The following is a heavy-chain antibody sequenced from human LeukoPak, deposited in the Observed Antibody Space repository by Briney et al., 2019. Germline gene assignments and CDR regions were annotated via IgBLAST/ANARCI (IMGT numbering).Heavy chain of an antibody. CDR3: AVQQERPFDFDC. CDR2: TYYRSKWYN. D-gene: IGHD1-1*01. CDR1: GDSVSSNSAA. J-gene: IGHJ4*02. Sequence: SQTLSLTCAISGDSVSSNSAAWNWIRQSPSRGLEWLGRTYYRSKWYNDYAVSVRSRITFNPDTSKNQFSLHLNSVTPEDTAVYYCAVQQERPFDFDCWGQGTLVTVSS. V-gene: IGHV6-1*01.